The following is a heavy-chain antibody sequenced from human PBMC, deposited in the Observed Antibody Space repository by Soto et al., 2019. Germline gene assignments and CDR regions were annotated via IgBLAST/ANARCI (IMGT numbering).Heavy chain of an antibody. J-gene: IGHJ4*02. CDR1: GFTFSNYA. Sequence: GGSLRLSCAASGFTFSNYAMSWVRQAPGKGLEWVSGISASGRDTYYADSVKDRFTISRDNSKNTVYLQVNSLRADDTAIYYCAKGKSSGWYYFDYWGQGTPVTVYS. CDR3: AKGKSSGWYYFDY. CDR2: ISASGRDT. D-gene: IGHD6-19*01. V-gene: IGHV3-23*01.